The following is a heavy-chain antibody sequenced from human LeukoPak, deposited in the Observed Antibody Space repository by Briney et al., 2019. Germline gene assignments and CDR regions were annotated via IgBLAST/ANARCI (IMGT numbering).Heavy chain of an antibody. J-gene: IGHJ4*02. CDR2: ISYDGSNK. CDR1: GFTFSSYG. Sequence: PGGSLRLSCAASGFTFSSYGMHWVRQAPGKGLEWVAVISYDGSNKYYADSVKGRFTISRGNSKNTLYLQMNSLRAEDTAVYYCAKDRNIVVVTAIFDYWGQGTLVTVSS. CDR3: AKDRNIVVVTAIFDY. V-gene: IGHV3-30*18. D-gene: IGHD2-21*02.